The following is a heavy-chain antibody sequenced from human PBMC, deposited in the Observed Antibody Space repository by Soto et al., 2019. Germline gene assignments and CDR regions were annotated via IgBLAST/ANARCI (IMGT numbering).Heavy chain of an antibody. D-gene: IGHD1-26*01. J-gene: IGHJ4*02. CDR2: IHHRGST. CDR1: GGSLSDYY. Sequence: QVQFQQWGAGLLKPSETLSLTCAASGGSLSDYYWLWIRQPPGKGLEWIGDIHHRGSTNYNPSLKSRVTISLDTSTYRFSLRLASVTAADTAVYFCARGEAYYNYPSRWSQGSLVTVSS. V-gene: IGHV4-34*01. CDR3: ARGEAYYNYPSR.